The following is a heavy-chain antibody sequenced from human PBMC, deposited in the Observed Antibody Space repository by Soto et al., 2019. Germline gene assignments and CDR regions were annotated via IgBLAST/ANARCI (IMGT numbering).Heavy chain of an antibody. J-gene: IGHJ4*02. V-gene: IGHV3-23*01. CDR1: GFTFSTYA. CDR3: VSENFWSGYYGGGY. Sequence: SGGSLRLSCAASGFTFSTYAMSWVRQAPGKGLEWVSVISGSGGDTYYADSVKGRFTIARDNSKNTLSLQMNSLRAEDTAVYYCVSENFWSGYYGGGYWGQGTLVTVSS. D-gene: IGHD3-3*01. CDR2: ISGSGGDT.